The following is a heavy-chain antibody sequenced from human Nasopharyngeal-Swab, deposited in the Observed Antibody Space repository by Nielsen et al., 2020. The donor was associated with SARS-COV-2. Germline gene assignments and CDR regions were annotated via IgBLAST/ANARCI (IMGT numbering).Heavy chain of an antibody. D-gene: IGHD3-3*01. Sequence: VRQAPGKGLEWVALISYDGINEYYADSVKGRFTISRDNSKNTLYVQMHSLRAEDTAVYYCAKDGRLFGVIIIEREDYYIDVWGKGTTVTVSS. J-gene: IGHJ6*03. CDR3: AKDGRLFGVIIIEREDYYIDV. V-gene: IGHV3-30*18. CDR2: ISYDGINE.